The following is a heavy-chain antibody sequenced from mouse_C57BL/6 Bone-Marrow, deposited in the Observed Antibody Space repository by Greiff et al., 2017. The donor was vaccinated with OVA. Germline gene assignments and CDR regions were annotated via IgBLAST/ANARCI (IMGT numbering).Heavy chain of an antibody. CDR3: ARPEVAPYWYFDV. CDR1: GFTFSDYY. CDR2: INYDGSST. V-gene: IGHV5-16*01. Sequence: EVQLVESEGGLVQPGSSMKLSCTASGFTFSDYYMAWVRQVPEKGLEWVANINYDGSSTYYLDSLKSRFIISRDNAKNILYLQMSSLKSEDTATYYCARPEVAPYWYFDVWGTGTTVTVSS. J-gene: IGHJ1*03. D-gene: IGHD1-3*01.